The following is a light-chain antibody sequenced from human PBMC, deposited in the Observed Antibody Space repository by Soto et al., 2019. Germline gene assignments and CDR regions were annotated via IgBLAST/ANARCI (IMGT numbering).Light chain of an antibody. CDR2: EVS. CDR1: SSDVGAYNF. Sequence: QSALTQPASVSGSPGQSITISCTGTSSDVGAYNFVSWYQQHPGEVPKLMIYEVSDRPSGVSDRFSGSKSGNTASLTISGLQAEDEADYYCAAHGAIGVFGAGTKLTVL. J-gene: IGLJ1*01. V-gene: IGLV2-14*01. CDR3: AAHGAIGV.